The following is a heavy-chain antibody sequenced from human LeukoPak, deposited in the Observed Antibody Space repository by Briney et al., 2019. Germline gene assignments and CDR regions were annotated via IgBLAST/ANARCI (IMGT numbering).Heavy chain of an antibody. D-gene: IGHD5-18*01. V-gene: IGHV3-33*01. CDR1: GFTFSSYG. CDR3: ARDYSMGERYSYPNYYFDY. CDR2: IWYDGSNK. Sequence: PGGSLRLSCAASGFTFSSYGMHWVRQAPGKGLEWVAVIWYDGSNKYYADSVKGRFTISRDNSKNTLYLQMNSLRAEDTAVYYCARDYSMGERYSYPNYYFDYWGQGTLVTVSS. J-gene: IGHJ4*02.